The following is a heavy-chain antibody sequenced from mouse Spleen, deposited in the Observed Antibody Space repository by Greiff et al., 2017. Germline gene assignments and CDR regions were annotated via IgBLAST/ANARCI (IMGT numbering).Heavy chain of an antibody. J-gene: IGHJ4*01. CDR1: GYTFTGYW. V-gene: IGHV1-74*01. D-gene: IGHD3-2*01. CDR2: IHPSDSDT. CDR3: AIETARALSYAMDY. Sequence: VQLQQSGAELMKPGASVKLSCKATGYTFTGYWIEWVKQRPGHGLEWIGRIHPSDSDTNYNQKFKGKATLTVDKSSSTAYMQLSSLTSEDSAVYYCAIETARALSYAMDYWGQGTSVTVSS.